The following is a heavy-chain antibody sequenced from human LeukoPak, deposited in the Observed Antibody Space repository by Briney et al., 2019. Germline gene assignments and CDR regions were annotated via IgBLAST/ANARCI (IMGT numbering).Heavy chain of an antibody. V-gene: IGHV1-18*01. CDR3: ARDIVAIQGAFDI. CDR1: GYTFTNYA. Sequence: ASVKVSCKASGYTFTNYAISWVRQAPGQGLEWMGWVSAYNGNTNYAQRLQGRVTMTTDTSTSTAYMELRSLRSDDTAVYYCARDIVAIQGAFDIWGQGIMVTVSS. J-gene: IGHJ3*02. CDR2: VSAYNGNT. D-gene: IGHD5-12*01.